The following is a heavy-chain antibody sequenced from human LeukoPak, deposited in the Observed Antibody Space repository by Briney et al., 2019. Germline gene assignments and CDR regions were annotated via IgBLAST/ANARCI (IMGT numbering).Heavy chain of an antibody. Sequence: PSETLSCTCTVSGVSISSHYRSWMRQPPGKGLVWSGYMFDNENTKDNPSLKSRITLSADTSKNQFSLRLSSVTAADTAVYYCATIKRGSIFGYFDFWGQGILVTVSS. J-gene: IGHJ4*02. V-gene: IGHV4-59*11. CDR1: GVSISSHY. D-gene: IGHD5-18*01. CDR3: ATIKRGSIFGYFDF. CDR2: MFDNENT.